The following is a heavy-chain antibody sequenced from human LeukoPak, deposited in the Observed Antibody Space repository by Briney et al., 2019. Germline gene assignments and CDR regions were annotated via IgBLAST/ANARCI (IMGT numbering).Heavy chain of an antibody. Sequence: LPGGSLTLSCAASRFTFRNYEMNWVRQSPGKGLEWISYINSAGTSTFYADSVRGRFTISRDNGENSLHLQMHSLRAEDTAVYYCARDLGRHAARYPFDIWGQGTMVTVSS. D-gene: IGHD3-16*01. CDR2: INSAGTST. J-gene: IGHJ3*02. CDR3: ARDLGRHAARYPFDI. V-gene: IGHV3-48*03. CDR1: RFTFRNYE.